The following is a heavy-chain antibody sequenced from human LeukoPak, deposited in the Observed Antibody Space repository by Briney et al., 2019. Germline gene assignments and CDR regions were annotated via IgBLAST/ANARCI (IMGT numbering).Heavy chain of an antibody. CDR2: INHRGST. V-gene: IGHV4-34*01. D-gene: IGHD1-26*01. J-gene: IGHJ4*02. Sequence: SETLSLTCAVYGGSFSDYYWSWIRQSPGKGLVWIGEINHRGSTNYNPSFKSRVSISVETSKNQLSLKLNSVTAADTAVYYCARRRVGAKVLDYWGQGTLVTVSS. CDR1: GGSFSDYY. CDR3: ARRRVGAKVLDY.